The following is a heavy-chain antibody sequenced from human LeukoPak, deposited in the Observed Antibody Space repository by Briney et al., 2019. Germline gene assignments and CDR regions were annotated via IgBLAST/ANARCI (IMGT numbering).Heavy chain of an antibody. V-gene: IGHV3-66*04. CDR2: IYSGGTT. CDR1: GFTVSSNY. CDR3: ARLHCNSTSCPPPDAFDI. J-gene: IGHJ3*02. D-gene: IGHD2-2*01. Sequence: GGSLRLSCAASGFTVSSNYMSWVRQAPGKGLEWVSVIYSGGTTYYADSVKGRFTISRDDSKNTLYLQMNSLRAEDTAVYYCARLHCNSTSCPPPDAFDIWGQGTMVTVSS.